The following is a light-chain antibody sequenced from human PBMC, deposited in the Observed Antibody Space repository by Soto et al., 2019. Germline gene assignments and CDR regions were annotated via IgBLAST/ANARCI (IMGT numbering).Light chain of an antibody. CDR3: QQCNSSPRT. CDR2: AAS. J-gene: IGKJ1*01. Sequence: DIQMTQSPATLSASVGERATLSCRASQSVSSYLPWYQQKPGKVPMLLIYAASTRETGVPARFSGSGSGTDFTLTFSSLQSEDFAIYYCQQCNSSPRTFGQGTKVDI. V-gene: IGKV3-15*01. CDR1: QSVSSY.